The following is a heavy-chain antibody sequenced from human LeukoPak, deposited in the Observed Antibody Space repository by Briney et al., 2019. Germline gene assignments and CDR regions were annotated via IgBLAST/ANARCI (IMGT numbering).Heavy chain of an antibody. D-gene: IGHD2-8*01. CDR3: ARDLSELYGY. CDR1: GGTFSSYA. CDR2: IIPIFGTA. J-gene: IGHJ4*02. V-gene: IGHV1-69*13. Sequence: SVKVSCKASGGTFSSYAISWVRQAPGRGLEWMGGIIPIFGTANYAQKFQGRVTITADESTSTAHMELSSLRSEDTAVYYCARDLSELYGYWGQGTLVTVSS.